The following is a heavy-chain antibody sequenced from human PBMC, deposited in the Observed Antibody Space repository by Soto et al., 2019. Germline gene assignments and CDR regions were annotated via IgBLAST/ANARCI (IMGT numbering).Heavy chain of an antibody. J-gene: IGHJ5*02. CDR1: GYSFTSYW. CDR2: IYPGDSDT. V-gene: IGHV5-51*01. Sequence: PGESLKISCKGSGYSFTSYWIGWVRQMPGKGLEWMGIIYPGDSDTRYSPSFQGQVTISADKSISTTYLPWSSLKASDTAMYYCELHRAGNGFDRDWFAPRARGTLVTVSS. D-gene: IGHD3-16*02. CDR3: ELHRAGNGFDRDWFAP.